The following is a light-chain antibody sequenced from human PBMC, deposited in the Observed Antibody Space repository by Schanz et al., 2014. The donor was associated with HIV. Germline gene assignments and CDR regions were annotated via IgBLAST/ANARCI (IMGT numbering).Light chain of an antibody. CDR3: QQYDTWPRT. V-gene: IGKV3-15*01. CDR2: GAS. Sequence: IVLTQSPGTLSLSPGERATLSCRASQSVSSSYLAWYQQKPGQAPRLLIYGASTRVTGIPARFSGSGSGTEFTLTISSLQSEDFAVYYCQQYDTWPRTFGHGTKVDIK. J-gene: IGKJ1*01. CDR1: QSVSSSY.